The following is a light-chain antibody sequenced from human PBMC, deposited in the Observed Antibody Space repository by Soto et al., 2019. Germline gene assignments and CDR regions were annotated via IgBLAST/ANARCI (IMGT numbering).Light chain of an antibody. V-gene: IGLV1-44*01. CDR2: SNN. J-gene: IGLJ3*02. Sequence: QSVLTQPPSASGTPGQRVSISCSGSSSNLGSNSVNWYQQLPGTAPKLLISSNNQRPSGVPDRFSGSKSGTSASLAISGLQSEDEADYYCAVWDDRLNGPVFGGGTKLTVL. CDR3: AVWDDRLNGPV. CDR1: SSNLGSNS.